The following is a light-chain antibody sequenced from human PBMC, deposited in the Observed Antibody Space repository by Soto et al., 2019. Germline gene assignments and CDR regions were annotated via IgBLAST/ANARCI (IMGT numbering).Light chain of an antibody. CDR3: YYYSGAPLL. Sequence: DIQMNQSPSSLSTPVGDRVTITCRASQGISNYLAWYQQKPGKVPKLLIYAPSTLQSGVPSRLSGSRSGTDFTLTISSRQPDDISSSHSYYYSGAPLLFGGGTDGGIK. J-gene: IGKJ4*02. CDR1: QGISNY. V-gene: IGKV1-27*01. CDR2: APS.